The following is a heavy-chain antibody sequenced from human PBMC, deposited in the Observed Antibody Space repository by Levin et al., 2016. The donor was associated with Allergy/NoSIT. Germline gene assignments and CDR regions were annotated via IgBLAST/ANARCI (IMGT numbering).Heavy chain of an antibody. J-gene: IGHJ4*02. CDR1: GGSISSYY. Sequence: GSLRLFCTVSGGSISSYYWSWIRQPPGKGLEWIGYIYYSGSTNYNPSLKSRVTISVDTSKNQFSLKLSSVTAADTAVYYCARGSGNGDSFDYWGQGTLVTVSS. V-gene: IGHV4-59*01. CDR2: IYYSGST. D-gene: IGHD4-17*01. CDR3: ARGSGNGDSFDY.